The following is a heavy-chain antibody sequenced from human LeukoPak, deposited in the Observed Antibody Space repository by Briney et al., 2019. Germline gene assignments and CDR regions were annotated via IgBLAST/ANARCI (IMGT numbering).Heavy chain of an antibody. CDR3: VKHPSRYFTRTYFQK. V-gene: IGHV3-20*01. Sequence: GGCLRLSCAVSGYTLGDYGMGWVRRAPGRVLEWVSGIHWYGGSTGYGQSVKGRFTISRDNAKHSVSLEMDSVRTDDMYLYACVKHPSRYFTRTYFQKWGQGPLVSVFS. CDR2: IHWYGGST. D-gene: IGHD3-9*01. CDR1: GYTLGDYG. J-gene: IGHJ1*01.